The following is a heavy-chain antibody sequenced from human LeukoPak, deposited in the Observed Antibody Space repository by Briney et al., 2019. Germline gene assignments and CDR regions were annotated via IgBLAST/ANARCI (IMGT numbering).Heavy chain of an antibody. CDR1: EYSISSGFY. CDR3: ARGYCTNGVCYTGEFDY. V-gene: IGHV4-38-2*02. CDR2: IFHSGST. D-gene: IGHD2-8*01. Sequence: WETLSLTCSVSEYSISSGFYWAWIRQAPGKGLEWIGSIFHSGSTYYSPSLSHRAYLSVDTSKNQFSLKLTSMTAADTAVYYCARGYCTNGVCYTGEFDYWGQGTLVTVSS. J-gene: IGHJ4*02.